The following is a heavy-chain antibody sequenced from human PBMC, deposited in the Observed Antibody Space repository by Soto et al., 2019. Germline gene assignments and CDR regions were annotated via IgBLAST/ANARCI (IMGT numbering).Heavy chain of an antibody. D-gene: IGHD3-10*01. Sequence: QVQLVQSGAEVKKPGSSVKVSCKASGGTFSSYAISWVRQAPGQGLEWMGGIIPIFGTANYAQKFQGRVTITAGKSTSTAYMELSSLRSEDTAVYYCARDLHYYGSGSYQTTGYFDLWGRGTLVTVSS. CDR3: ARDLHYYGSGSYQTTGYFDL. CDR1: GGTFSSYA. CDR2: IIPIFGTA. J-gene: IGHJ2*01. V-gene: IGHV1-69*06.